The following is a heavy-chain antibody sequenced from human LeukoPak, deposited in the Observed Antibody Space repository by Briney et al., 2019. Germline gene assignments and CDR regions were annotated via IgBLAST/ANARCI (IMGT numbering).Heavy chain of an antibody. D-gene: IGHD3-22*01. CDR1: GGSISSYY. CDR2: IYYSGST. V-gene: IGHV4-59*01. J-gene: IGHJ4*02. Sequence: SETLSLTCTVSGGSISSYYWSWIRQPPGKGLEWIGYIYYSGSTSYNPSLKSRVTISVDTSKNQFSLKLSSVTAADTAVYYCARGSYDSSGYYLFDYWGQGTLVTVSS. CDR3: ARGSYDSSGYYLFDY.